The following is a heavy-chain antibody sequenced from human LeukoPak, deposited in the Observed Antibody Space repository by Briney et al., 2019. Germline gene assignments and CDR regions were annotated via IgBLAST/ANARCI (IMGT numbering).Heavy chain of an antibody. J-gene: IGHJ6*03. D-gene: IGHD3-9*01. Sequence: ASVKVSCKXSGYTFTGYYMHWVRQAPGQGLEWIGWINPNSGGTNYAQKFQGRVTMTRDTSISTAYMELSRLRSDDTAVYYCARNDEYFDWSPSYYYYMDVWGKGTTVTVSS. CDR3: ARNDEYFDWSPSYYYYMDV. CDR1: GYTFTGYY. CDR2: INPNSGGT. V-gene: IGHV1-2*02.